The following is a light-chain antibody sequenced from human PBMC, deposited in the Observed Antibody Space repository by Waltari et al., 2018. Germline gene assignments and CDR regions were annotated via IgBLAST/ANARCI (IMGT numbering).Light chain of an antibody. CDR1: QAISNS. J-gene: IGKJ4*02. Sequence: DIQMTQSPSSLSASVGDRVTITCRASQAISNSLAWYQQKPGKAPKVLLYRASTLESGVPSRFSGSGTGTDYTRTISSLQPEDFATYYCQQYAATPLTFGGGTKVEIK. V-gene: IGKV1-NL1*01. CDR2: RAS. CDR3: QQYAATPLT.